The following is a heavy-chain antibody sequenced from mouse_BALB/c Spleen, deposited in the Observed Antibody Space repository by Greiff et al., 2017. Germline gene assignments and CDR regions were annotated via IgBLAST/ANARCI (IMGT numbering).Heavy chain of an antibody. Sequence: EVQLVESGPGLVKPSQSLSLTCTVTGYSITSDYAWNWIRQFPGNKLEWMGYISYSGSTSYNPSLKSRISITRDTSKNQFFLQLNSVTTEDTATYYCARVPYAMDYWGQGTSVTVSS. J-gene: IGHJ4*01. CDR2: ISYSGST. CDR1: GYSITSDYA. CDR3: ARVPYAMDY. V-gene: IGHV3-2*02.